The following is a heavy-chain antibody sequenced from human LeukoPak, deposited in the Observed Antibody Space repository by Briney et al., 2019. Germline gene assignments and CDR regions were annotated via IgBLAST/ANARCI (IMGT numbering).Heavy chain of an antibody. CDR1: GGSFSGYY. V-gene: IGHV4-34*01. D-gene: IGHD2-2*01. CDR2: INHSGST. CDR3: ARLKARQYQPRAGFQH. Sequence: KTSETLSLTCAVYGGSFSGYYWSWIRQPPGKGLEWIGEINHSGSTNYNPSLKSRVTISVDTSKNQFSLKLSSVTAADTAVYYCARLKARQYQPRAGFQHWGQGTLVTVSS. J-gene: IGHJ1*01.